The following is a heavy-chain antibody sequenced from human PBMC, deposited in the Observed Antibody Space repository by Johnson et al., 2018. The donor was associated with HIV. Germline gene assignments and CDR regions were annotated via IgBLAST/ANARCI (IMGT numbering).Heavy chain of an antibody. D-gene: IGHD1-1*01. Sequence: VQLVESGGGVVQPGGSLRLSCAASGFTFSSYAMSWVRQAPGKGLEWVSGISGSGGSTYYADSVKGRFTISRDNSKNTVYLQMNSLRVEDTAVYYCARATRYDALDIWGQGTMVTVSS. CDR2: ISGSGGST. J-gene: IGHJ3*02. V-gene: IGHV3-23*04. CDR1: GFTFSSYA. CDR3: ARATRYDALDI.